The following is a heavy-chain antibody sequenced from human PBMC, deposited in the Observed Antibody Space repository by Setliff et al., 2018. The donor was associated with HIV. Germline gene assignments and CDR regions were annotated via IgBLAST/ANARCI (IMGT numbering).Heavy chain of an antibody. CDR1: GYTFTSYA. Sequence: ASVKVSCKASGYTFTSYAMNWVRQAPGQGLEWMGWINTNTGNPTYAQGFTGRFVFSLDTSVSTAYLEISSLKAEDTAVYYCARSYDFLTTWYYYYVIDVWGEGTTVTVSA. J-gene: IGHJ6*04. D-gene: IGHD3-22*01. V-gene: IGHV7-4-1*02. CDR3: ARSYDFLTTWYYYYVIDV. CDR2: INTNTGNP.